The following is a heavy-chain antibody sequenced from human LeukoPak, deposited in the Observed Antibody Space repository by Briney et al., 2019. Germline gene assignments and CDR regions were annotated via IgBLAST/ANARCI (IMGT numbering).Heavy chain of an antibody. V-gene: IGHV3-9*01. CDR1: GFTFDDYA. D-gene: IGHD4-23*01. Sequence: PGRSLRLSCAASGFTFDDYAMHWVRQAPGKGLEWVSGISWNSGSIGYADSVKGRFTISRDNSKNTLYLQMNSLRAEDTAVYYCAKLPLDCGGNSEQDYWGQGTLVTVSS. CDR3: AKLPLDCGGNSEQDY. J-gene: IGHJ4*02. CDR2: ISWNSGSI.